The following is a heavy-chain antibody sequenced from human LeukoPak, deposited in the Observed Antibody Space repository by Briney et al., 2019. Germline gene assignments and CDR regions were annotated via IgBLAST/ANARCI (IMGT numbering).Heavy chain of an antibody. Sequence: SETLSLTCSVSGGSISSYYWSWIRQPPGKGLEWIGYIYYSGSTNYNPSLKSRVTISVDTSKNQFSLKLSSVTAADTAVYYCARDRSPINPWFGASNLWGQGTWVTVSS. CDR3: ARDRSPINPWFGASNL. V-gene: IGHV4-59*01. CDR1: GGSISSYY. D-gene: IGHD3-10*01. CDR2: IYYSGST. J-gene: IGHJ3*01.